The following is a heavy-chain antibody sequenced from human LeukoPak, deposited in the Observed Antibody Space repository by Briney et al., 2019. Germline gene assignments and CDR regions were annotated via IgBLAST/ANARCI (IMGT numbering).Heavy chain of an antibody. V-gene: IGHV4-39*01. D-gene: IGHD3-22*01. CDR2: IYYSGST. CDR3: ARPGYYDSSGYTEY. Sequence: PSETLSLTCTVSGGSISSSSYYWGWIRQPPGKGLEWIGSIYYSGSTYYNPSLKSRVTISVDTSKNQFSLKLSSVTAADTAVYYCARPGYYDSSGYTEYWGQGTLVTVSS. J-gene: IGHJ4*02. CDR1: GGSISSSSYY.